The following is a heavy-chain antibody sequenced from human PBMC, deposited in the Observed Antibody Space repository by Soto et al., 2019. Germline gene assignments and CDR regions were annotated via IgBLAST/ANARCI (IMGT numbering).Heavy chain of an antibody. J-gene: IGHJ6*03. D-gene: IGHD2-2*02. CDR2: INQDGSEK. CDR1: GFTFSSYA. CDR3: ARDQYPYYYYMDV. V-gene: IGHV3-7*01. Sequence: SGGSLRLSCAASGFTFSSYAMSWVRQAPGKGLEWVANINQDGSEKYYVDSVKGRFTISRDNAENSLYLQMNSLRAEDTAVYYCARDQYPYYYYMDVWGKGTTVTVSS.